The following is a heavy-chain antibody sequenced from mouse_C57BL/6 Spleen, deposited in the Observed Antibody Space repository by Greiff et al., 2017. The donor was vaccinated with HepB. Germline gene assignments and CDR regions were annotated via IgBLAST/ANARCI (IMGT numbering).Heavy chain of an antibody. V-gene: IGHV14-2*01. Sequence: EVKLVESGAELVKPGASVKLSCTASGFNIKDYYMHWVKQRTEQGLEWIGRIDPEDGETKYAPKFQGKATITADTSSNTAYLQLSSLTSEDTAVYYCARRGDSNGYFDVWGTGTTVTVSS. D-gene: IGHD2-5*01. CDR2: IDPEDGET. J-gene: IGHJ1*03. CDR1: GFNIKDYY. CDR3: ARRGDSNGYFDV.